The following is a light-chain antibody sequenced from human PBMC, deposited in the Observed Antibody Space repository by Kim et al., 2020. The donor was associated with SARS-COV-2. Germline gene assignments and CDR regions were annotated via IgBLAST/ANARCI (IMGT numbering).Light chain of an antibody. CDR3: CSYAGGYTQVA. CDR1: SSDVGGYNY. CDR2: DVS. V-gene: IGLV2-11*01. J-gene: IGLJ2*01. Sequence: QSALTQPRSVSGSPGQSVTISCTGTSSDVGGYNYVSWYQQYPGKASKLMIYDVSKRPSGVPDRFSGSKSGNTASLTISGLQAEDEADYYCCSYAGGYTQVAFGGGTQLTVL.